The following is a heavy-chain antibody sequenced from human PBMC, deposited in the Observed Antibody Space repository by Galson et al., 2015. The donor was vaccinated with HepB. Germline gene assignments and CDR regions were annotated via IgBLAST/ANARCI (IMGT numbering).Heavy chain of an antibody. CDR1: GFTFSSFT. Sequence: SLRLSCAASGFTFSSFTMNWVRQAPGKRLEWVSYISTTGTNIFYVDPVKGRFAVSRDNAKNSLYLQMNSVRAEDTAIYYCARVVLSGSYWYFDFWGQGTLVTVSS. CDR3: ARVVLSGSYWYFDF. D-gene: IGHD1-26*01. V-gene: IGHV3-48*01. J-gene: IGHJ4*02. CDR2: ISTTGTNI.